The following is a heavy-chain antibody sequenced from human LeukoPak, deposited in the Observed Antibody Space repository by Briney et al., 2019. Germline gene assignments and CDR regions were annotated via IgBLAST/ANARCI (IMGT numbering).Heavy chain of an antibody. V-gene: IGHV1-2*02. CDR2: INPNSGGT. CDR3: ARVPLYCSGGSCVPSYYYYYYMDV. J-gene: IGHJ6*03. CDR1: GYTFTGYY. D-gene: IGHD2-15*01. Sequence: ASVKVSCKASGYTFTGYYMHWVRQAPGQGLEWMGWINPNSGGTNYAQKFQGRVTMTRDTSISTAYMELSSLRSEDTAVYYCARVPLYCSGGSCVPSYYYYYYMDVWGKGTTVTISS.